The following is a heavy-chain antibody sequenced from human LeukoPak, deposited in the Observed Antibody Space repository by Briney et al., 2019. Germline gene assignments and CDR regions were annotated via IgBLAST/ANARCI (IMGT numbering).Heavy chain of an antibody. V-gene: IGHV4-4*07. CDR3: ARGPRYYYDSSGYSRSDY. J-gene: IGHJ4*02. CDR2: IYTSGST. D-gene: IGHD3-22*01. Sequence: SETLSLTCTVSGGSISSYYWSWIRQPAGKGLEWIGRIYTSGSTNYNPSLKSRVTMSVDTSKNQFSLKLSSVTAADTAVYYCARGPRYYYDSSGYSRSDYWGQGTLVTVSS. CDR1: GGSISSYY.